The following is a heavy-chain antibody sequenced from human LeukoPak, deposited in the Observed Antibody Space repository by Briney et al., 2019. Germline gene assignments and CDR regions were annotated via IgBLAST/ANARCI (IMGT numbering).Heavy chain of an antibody. CDR1: GFTFTSSA. D-gene: IGHD3-10*01. J-gene: IGHJ4*02. Sequence: SVKVSCKASGFTFTSSAMQWVRQARGQRLEWIGWIVVGSGNTNYAQKFQERVTITRDMSTSTAYMELSSLRSEDTVVYYCAAVSPMVRGVITIIDYWGQGTLVTVSS. CDR3: AAVSPMVRGVITIIDY. V-gene: IGHV1-58*02. CDR2: IVVGSGNT.